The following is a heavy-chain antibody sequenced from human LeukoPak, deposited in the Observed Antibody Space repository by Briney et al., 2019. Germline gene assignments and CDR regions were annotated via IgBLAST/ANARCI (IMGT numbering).Heavy chain of an antibody. Sequence: ASVKVSCKASGGTFSSYAISWVRQAPGQGLEWMGWINPNSGGTNYAQKFQGWVTMTRDTSISTAYMELSRLRSDDTAVYYCARSTRRIAAAGTGINWFDPWGQGTLATVSS. D-gene: IGHD6-13*01. V-gene: IGHV1-2*04. CDR2: INPNSGGT. CDR1: GGTFSSYA. CDR3: ARSTRRIAAAGTGINWFDP. J-gene: IGHJ5*02.